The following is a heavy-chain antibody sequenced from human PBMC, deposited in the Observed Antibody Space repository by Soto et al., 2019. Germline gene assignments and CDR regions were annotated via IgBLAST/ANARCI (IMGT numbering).Heavy chain of an antibody. J-gene: IGHJ4*02. CDR3: AKDAYYDSSGYTDY. Sequence: EVQLVESGGGLVQPGRSLRLSCAASGFTFDDYAMHWVRQAPGKGLEWVSGISWNSGGIGYADSVKGRFTISRDNAKNSLYLQINSLRAEDTVLYYCAKDAYYDSSGYTDYWGQGTLVTVST. V-gene: IGHV3-9*01. CDR2: ISWNSGGI. D-gene: IGHD3-22*01. CDR1: GFTFDDYA.